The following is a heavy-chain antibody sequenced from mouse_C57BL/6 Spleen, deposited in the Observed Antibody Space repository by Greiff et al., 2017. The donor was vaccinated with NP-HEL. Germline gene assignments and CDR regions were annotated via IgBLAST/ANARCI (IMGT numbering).Heavy chain of an antibody. D-gene: IGHD2-1*01. Sequence: EVKLQESGGGLVKPGGSLKLSCAASGFTFSDYGMHWVRQAPEKGLEWVAYISSGSSTIYYADTVKGRFTISRDNAKNTLFLQMTSLRSEDTAMYYCARPLLWSSYAMDYWGQGTSVTVSS. CDR3: ARPLLWSSYAMDY. V-gene: IGHV5-17*01. CDR1: GFTFSDYG. CDR2: ISSGSSTI. J-gene: IGHJ4*01.